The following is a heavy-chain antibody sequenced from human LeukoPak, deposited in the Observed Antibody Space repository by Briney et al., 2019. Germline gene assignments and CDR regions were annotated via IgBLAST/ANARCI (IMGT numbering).Heavy chain of an antibody. CDR1: GGSISSYY. CDR2: SYYSGST. D-gene: IGHD6-6*01. V-gene: IGHV4-59*08. Sequence: SETLSLTCSVSGGSISSYYWSWIRQPPGKALEYIGYSYYSGSTDYNPSLKSRVTISVDTSNHFSLMLTSVTAADTAVYYCARQSISARRAFDIWGQGTMVTVSS. CDR3: ARQSISARRAFDI. J-gene: IGHJ3*02.